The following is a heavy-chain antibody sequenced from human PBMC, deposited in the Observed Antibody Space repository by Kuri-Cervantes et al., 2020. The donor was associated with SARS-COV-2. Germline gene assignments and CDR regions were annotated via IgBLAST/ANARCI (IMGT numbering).Heavy chain of an antibody. D-gene: IGHD2-2*01. Sequence: SETLSLTCTVSGGSISSYYWSWIRQPPGKGLEWIGYIYYSGSTNYNPSLKSRVTISVDTSKNQFSLKLSSVTAADTAVYYCAGLSYCSSTSCYSSIEYFQHWGQGTLVTVSS. CDR3: AGLSYCSSTSCYSSIEYFQH. J-gene: IGHJ1*01. V-gene: IGHV4-59*12. CDR2: IYYSGST. CDR1: GGSISSYY.